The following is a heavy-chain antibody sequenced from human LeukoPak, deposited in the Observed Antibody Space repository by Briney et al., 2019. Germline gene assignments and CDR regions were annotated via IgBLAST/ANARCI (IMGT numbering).Heavy chain of an antibody. J-gene: IGHJ3*02. CDR3: AREAWDAFDI. CDR1: GFIFSDYA. Sequence: PGGSLRLSCAASGFIFSDYAMNWVRQAPGKGLQWVSSISGPGGNTYYADSVKGRFTISRDNSKNTLYLQMNGLRAEDTATYYCAREAWDAFDIWGRGTRVTVSS. V-gene: IGHV3-23*01. CDR2: ISGPGGNT.